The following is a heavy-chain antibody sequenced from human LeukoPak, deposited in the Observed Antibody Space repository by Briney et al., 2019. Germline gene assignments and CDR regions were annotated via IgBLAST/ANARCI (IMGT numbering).Heavy chain of an antibody. Sequence: EASVKVSCKASGYTFTDYYIHWVRQAPGQGLEWMGLIHPNNGDTYSAQKFRGRVTMTRDTSISTTYMELNRLTSDDTAVYYCARDYSGSYNHWAQGTLVTISS. CDR3: ARDYSGSYNH. CDR2: IHPNNGDT. V-gene: IGHV1-2*06. CDR1: GYTFTDYY. D-gene: IGHD1-26*01. J-gene: IGHJ5*02.